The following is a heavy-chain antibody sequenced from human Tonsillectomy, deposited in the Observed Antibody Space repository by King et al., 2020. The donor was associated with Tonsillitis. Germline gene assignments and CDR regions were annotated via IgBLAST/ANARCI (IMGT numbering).Heavy chain of an antibody. D-gene: IGHD4-17*01. CDR2: INPTFGST. V-gene: IGHV1-46*01. CDR3: AREGEEGEYAAFDI. J-gene: IGHJ3*02. Sequence: QLVQSGAEVKKPGASVKVSCPTSKDTFTRDFLHWVRQGPGQGLEWVGMINPTFGSTNYAQKFQGRVTVTRDTSTSTVYLELTSLRSEDTAIYYCAREGEEGEYAAFDIWGQGTRVAVSS. CDR1: KDTFTRDF.